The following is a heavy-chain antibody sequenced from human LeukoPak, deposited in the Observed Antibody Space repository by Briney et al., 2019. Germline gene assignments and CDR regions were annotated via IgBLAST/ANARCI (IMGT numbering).Heavy chain of an antibody. Sequence: GGSLRLSCAASGFTFSNYGMHWVRQAPGKGLEWVALISYDGRNQYYADSVKGRFTSSRDNSKNTLYLQMNSLRAEDTAVYYCAKVLVLVSANRYYFDYWGQGTLVTVSS. CDR1: GFTFSNYG. J-gene: IGHJ4*02. CDR2: ISYDGRNQ. CDR3: AKVLVLVSANRYYFDY. D-gene: IGHD2-15*01. V-gene: IGHV3-30*18.